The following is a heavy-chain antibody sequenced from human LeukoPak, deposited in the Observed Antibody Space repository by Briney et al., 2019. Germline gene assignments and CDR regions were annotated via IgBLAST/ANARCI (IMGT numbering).Heavy chain of an antibody. V-gene: IGHV4-31*03. D-gene: IGHD6-6*01. CDR1: GASISSSVYY. J-gene: IGHJ5*02. CDR3: ARDRQGIASPSKGVDP. CDR2: IYYTGST. Sequence: PSETLSLTCTVSGASISSSVYYWTWIRQHPGKGLEWIGYIYYTGSTYYNPSLRSRVSISLDTSKNQFSLKLSSVTAADTAGYYCARDRQGIASPSKGVDPWGKGTLVTVSS.